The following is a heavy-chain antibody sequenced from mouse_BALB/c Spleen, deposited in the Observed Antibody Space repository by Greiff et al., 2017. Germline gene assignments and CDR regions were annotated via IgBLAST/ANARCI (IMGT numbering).Heavy chain of an antibody. J-gene: IGHJ4*01. CDR3: ARGRRWSPYAMDY. CDR2: INPSSGYT. Sequence: QLQQSAAELARPGASVKMFCKASGYTFTSYTMHWVKQRPGQGLEWIGYINPSSGYTEYNQKFKDKTTLTADKSSSTAYMELSSLTSEDSAVYYCARGRRWSPYAMDYWGQGTSVTVSS. V-gene: IGHV1-4*02. D-gene: IGHD2-3*01. CDR1: GYTFTSYT.